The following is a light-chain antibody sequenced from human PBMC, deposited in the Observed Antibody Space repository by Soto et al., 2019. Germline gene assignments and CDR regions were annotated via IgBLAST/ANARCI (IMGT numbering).Light chain of an antibody. CDR1: QSISRY. J-gene: IGKJ1*01. CDR3: QQYYNYPWT. Sequence: AIQMTQSPSSLSASVGDRVTATLRASQSISRYLNWYQQKPGKAPKLLIYAASTLQSGVPSRFSGSGSGTDFTLTISCLQSEDFATYYCQQYYNYPWTFGQGTKVDIK. V-gene: IGKV1-8*01. CDR2: AAS.